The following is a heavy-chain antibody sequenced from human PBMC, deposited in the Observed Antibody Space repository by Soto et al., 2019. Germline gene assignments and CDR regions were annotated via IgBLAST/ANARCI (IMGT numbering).Heavy chain of an antibody. D-gene: IGHD5-18*01. CDR3: ARGVVDTAMVYYFDY. CDR2: INPNSGGT. Sequence: ASVKVSFKASGYTFTGYYMHWVRQAPGQGLEWMGWINPNSGGTNYAQKFQGRVTMTRDTSISTAYMELSRLRSDDTAVYYCARGVVDTAMVYYFDYWGQGTLVTVSS. V-gene: IGHV1-2*02. CDR1: GYTFTGYY. J-gene: IGHJ4*02.